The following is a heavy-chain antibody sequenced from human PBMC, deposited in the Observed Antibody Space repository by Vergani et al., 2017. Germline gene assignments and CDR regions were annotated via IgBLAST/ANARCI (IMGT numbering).Heavy chain of an antibody. D-gene: IGHD3-3*01. CDR3: ARGGRFLEWLPHDY. CDR1: GGSISSSSYY. Sequence: QLQLQESGPGLVKPSETLSLTCTVSGGSISSSSYYWGWIRQPPGKGLEWIGYIYYSGSTNYNPSLKSRVTISVDTSKNQFSLKLSSVTAADTAVYYCARGGRFLEWLPHDYWGQGTLVTVSS. V-gene: IGHV4-61*05. J-gene: IGHJ4*02. CDR2: IYYSGST.